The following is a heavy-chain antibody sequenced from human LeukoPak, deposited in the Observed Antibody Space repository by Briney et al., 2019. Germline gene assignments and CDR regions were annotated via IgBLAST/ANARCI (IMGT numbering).Heavy chain of an antibody. CDR2: IYTSGST. CDR3: ARSEWEPPNFDY. D-gene: IGHD1-26*01. Sequence: PSETLSLTCTVSGGSISSYYWSWIRQPPGKGLEWIGYIYTSGSTNYNPSLKSRVTISVDTSKNQFFLKLSSVTAADTAVYYCARSEWEPPNFDYWGQGTLVTVSS. CDR1: GGSISSYY. V-gene: IGHV4-4*09. J-gene: IGHJ4*02.